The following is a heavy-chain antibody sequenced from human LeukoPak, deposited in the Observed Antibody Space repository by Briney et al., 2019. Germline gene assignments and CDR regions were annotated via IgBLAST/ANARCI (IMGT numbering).Heavy chain of an antibody. CDR2: IYYSGTT. CDR1: GGSINNYY. Sequence: PSETLSLTCTVSGGSINNYYWSWIRQPAGKGLEWIGYIYYSGTTDYNPSLKSRVTISVDTSKNQFSLNLNSVTAADTAVYYCAREFPLKYDVSGYYHYVMDVWGQGTTVTVSS. D-gene: IGHD3-22*01. CDR3: AREFPLKYDVSGYYHYVMDV. V-gene: IGHV4-59*01. J-gene: IGHJ6*02.